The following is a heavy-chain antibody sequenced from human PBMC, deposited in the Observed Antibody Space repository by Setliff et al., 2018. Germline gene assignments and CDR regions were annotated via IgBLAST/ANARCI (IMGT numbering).Heavy chain of an antibody. CDR3: TTAHYTGNSRMLDF. Sequence: GGSLRLSCAASGFTFSEEWMSWVRQAPGKGLEWIGRIKSEIAGGTTDYGAPVKGRFTISRDDSKNTLPLQMNNLKTEDTALYYCTTAHYTGNSRMLDFWGPGTLVTVSS. D-gene: IGHD1-26*01. CDR2: IKSEIAGGTT. CDR1: GFTFSEEW. V-gene: IGHV3-15*01. J-gene: IGHJ4*02.